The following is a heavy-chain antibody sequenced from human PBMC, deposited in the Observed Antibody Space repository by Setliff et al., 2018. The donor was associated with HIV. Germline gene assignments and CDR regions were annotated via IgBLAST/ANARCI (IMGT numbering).Heavy chain of an antibody. V-gene: IGHV4-61*09. Sequence: PSETLSLTCTVSGGSISSNSYYWSWIRQPAGKGLEWIGHIYTNGRTNYNPPLKSRVTISVDPSKNQFSLKPSSVTATDTAMYYCARLGSHCKNAFCPPYWGQGPLVTVSS. D-gene: IGHD2-15*01. CDR2: IYTNGRT. J-gene: IGHJ4*02. CDR3: ARLGSHCKNAFCPPY. CDR1: GGSISSNSYY.